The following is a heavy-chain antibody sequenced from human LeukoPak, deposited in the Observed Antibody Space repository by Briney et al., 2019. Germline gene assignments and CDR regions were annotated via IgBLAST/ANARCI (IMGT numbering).Heavy chain of an antibody. V-gene: IGHV3-15*01. Sequence: GGSLRLSCAASGFTFNNAWLSWVRQAPGKGLEWLGRIKSKTDGETADYAAPVKGRFTIPRDDSINTLYLQVNSLKTDDTAVYYCAIRNRFTGSLDSWGQGTLVTVSS. CDR3: AIRNRFTGSLDS. J-gene: IGHJ5*01. D-gene: IGHD2/OR15-2a*01. CDR1: GFTFNNAW. CDR2: IKSKTDGETA.